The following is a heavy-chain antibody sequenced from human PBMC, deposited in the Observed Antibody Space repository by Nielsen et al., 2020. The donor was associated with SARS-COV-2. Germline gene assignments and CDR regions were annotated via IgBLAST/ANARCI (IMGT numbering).Heavy chain of an antibody. D-gene: IGHD3-10*01. J-gene: IGHJ3*02. Sequence: GGSLRLSCAASGFTFSSYAMSWVRQAPGKGLEWVSAISGSGGSTYYADSVKGRFTISRDNSKNTLYLQMNSLRAEDTAVYYCARDGGLAQGAFDIWGQGTMVTVSS. CDR2: ISGSGGST. CDR1: GFTFSSYA. V-gene: IGHV3-23*01. CDR3: ARDGGLAQGAFDI.